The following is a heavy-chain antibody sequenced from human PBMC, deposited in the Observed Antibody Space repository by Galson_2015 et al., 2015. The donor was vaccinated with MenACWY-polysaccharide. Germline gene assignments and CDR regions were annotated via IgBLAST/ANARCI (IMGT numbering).Heavy chain of an antibody. CDR3: AKSPNTKVGAPHLGYFDS. V-gene: IGHV3-23*01. D-gene: IGHD1-26*01. CDR1: GFTFSSCA. J-gene: IGHJ4*02. CDR2: ISGSGGST. Sequence: SLRLSCAASGFTFSSCAMSWVRQAPGKGLEWVSGISGSGGSTYYADSVRGRFSISRDNSKNTLYLQMNSLRVGDTAVYYCAKSPNTKVGAPHLGYFDSWGQGTLVTVSS.